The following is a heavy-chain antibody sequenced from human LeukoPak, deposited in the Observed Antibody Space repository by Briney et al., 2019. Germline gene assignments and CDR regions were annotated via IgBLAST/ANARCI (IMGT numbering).Heavy chain of an antibody. CDR1: GFKFDDYG. CDR3: AGYYYDSSRGFDL. Sequence: GSLRLSCAASGFKFDDYGMSWVRQAPGKGLEWVCDINWNGAWTGYADSVKGQFTISGDNAKNSLYLQMNSLRAEDTALYYCAGYYYDSSRGFDLWGQGTLVTVSA. CDR2: INWNGAWT. J-gene: IGHJ5*02. V-gene: IGHV3-20*04. D-gene: IGHD3-22*01.